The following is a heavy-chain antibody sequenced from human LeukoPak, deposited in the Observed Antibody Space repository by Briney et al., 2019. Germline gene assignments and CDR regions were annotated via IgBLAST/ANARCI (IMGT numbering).Heavy chain of an antibody. CDR2: ISGSGGST. V-gene: IGHV3-23*01. J-gene: IGHJ6*03. Sequence: PGGSLRLSCAASGFTFSSYSMNWVRQAPGKGLERVSAISGSGGSTYYADSVKGRFTISRDNSKNTLFLQMNSLRAEDTAVYYCAKRRGLELLYYYYMDVWGKGTTVTVSS. CDR3: AKRRGLELLYYYYMDV. CDR1: GFTFSSYS. D-gene: IGHD1-7*01.